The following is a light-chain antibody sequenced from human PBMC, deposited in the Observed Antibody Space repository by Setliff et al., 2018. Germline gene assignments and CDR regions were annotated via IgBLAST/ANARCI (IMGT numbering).Light chain of an antibody. Sequence: AIQLTQSPSSLSASVGDRVTITCRASQGISSALAWYQQKPGKAPNLLIYDASSLENGVPSRFGGSGSGTDFTLTISSLQPEDFATYFCQQFKSSPRTFGGGTKVDIK. J-gene: IGKJ4*01. CDR2: DAS. CDR3: QQFKSSPRT. CDR1: QGISSA. V-gene: IGKV1-13*02.